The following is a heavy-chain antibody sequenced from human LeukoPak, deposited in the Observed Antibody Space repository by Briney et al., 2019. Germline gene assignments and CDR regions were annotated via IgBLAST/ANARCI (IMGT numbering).Heavy chain of an antibody. Sequence: PGGSLRLSCAASGFTFSTYWMHWVRQAPGKGLVWVSRLSPDGSISIYADSVKGRFTVSRDNAKNTLYLQMNSLRAEDTAVYYCTRSPSLGGRYWGFDYWGQGALVTVSS. V-gene: IGHV3-74*01. J-gene: IGHJ4*02. CDR1: GFTFSTYW. CDR3: TRSPSLGGRYWGFDY. D-gene: IGHD1-26*01. CDR2: LSPDGSIS.